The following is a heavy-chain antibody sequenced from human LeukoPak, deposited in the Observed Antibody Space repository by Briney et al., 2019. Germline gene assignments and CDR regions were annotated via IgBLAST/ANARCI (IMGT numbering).Heavy chain of an antibody. V-gene: IGHV4-34*01. J-gene: IGHJ4*02. D-gene: IGHD6-6*01. Sequence: SETLSLTCAVYGGSFSGYYWSWIRQPPGKGLEWIGEINHSGSTNYNPSLKSRVTISVGTSKNQFSLKLSSVTAADTAVYYCAREKLVSGNDYWGQGTLVTVSS. CDR3: AREKLVSGNDY. CDR2: INHSGST. CDR1: GGSFSGYY.